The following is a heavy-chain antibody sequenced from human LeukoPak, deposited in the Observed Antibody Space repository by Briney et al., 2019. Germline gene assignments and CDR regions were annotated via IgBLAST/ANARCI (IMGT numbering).Heavy chain of an antibody. V-gene: IGHV3-15*07. CDR1: GFTFNNAW. CDR3: TTEGGTEYSSSWSDGGFDF. Sequence: SGGSLRLSCAASGFTFNNAWMNWVRQAPGKGLEWVGRIKSKTDGGTIDSAAPVKGRFTISRDDSKNTLYLQMNSLKIEDTAVYYYTTEGGTEYSSSWSDGGFDFWGQGTLVTVSS. J-gene: IGHJ4*02. CDR2: IKSKTDGGTI. D-gene: IGHD6-13*01.